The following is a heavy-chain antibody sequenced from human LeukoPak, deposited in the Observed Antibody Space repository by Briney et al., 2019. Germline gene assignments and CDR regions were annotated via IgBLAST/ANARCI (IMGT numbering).Heavy chain of an antibody. CDR2: IYHSGST. CDR3: ATMVRGVTFDY. Sequence: PSETLSLTCTVSGYSISSGYYWGWIRQPPGKGLEWIGSIYHSGSTYYNPSLKSRVTISVDRSKNQFSLKLSSVTAADTAVYYCATMVRGVTFDYWGQGTLVTVSS. CDR1: GYSISSGYY. V-gene: IGHV4-38-2*02. D-gene: IGHD3-10*01. J-gene: IGHJ4*02.